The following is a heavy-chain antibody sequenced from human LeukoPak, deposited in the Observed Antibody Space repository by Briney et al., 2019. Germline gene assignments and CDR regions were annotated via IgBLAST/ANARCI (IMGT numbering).Heavy chain of an antibody. Sequence: PGGSLRLSCAASGFPFSSYAMSWVRLAPGKGLEWVSALSGSGDSTYYADPVKGRFTISRDNSKNTLFLQMNSLRAEDTAVYYCAKSHASIWNVYDYWGQGTLVTVSS. V-gene: IGHV3-23*01. CDR1: GFPFSSYA. D-gene: IGHD1-1*01. CDR3: AKSHASIWNVYDY. CDR2: LSGSGDST. J-gene: IGHJ4*02.